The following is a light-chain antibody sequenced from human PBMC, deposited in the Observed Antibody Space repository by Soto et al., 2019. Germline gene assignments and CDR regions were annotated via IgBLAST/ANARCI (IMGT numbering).Light chain of an antibody. Sequence: DIVMTQSPLSLPSTPGEPSSISCGSSQSLLHSNGYYYLDWYLQRPGQSPHLLIYGGSNVAPGVPDRFSGSGSGTDFTLRISRVEADDVGVYYCMQTVQTPITFGQGTRLEIK. CDR1: QSLLHSNGYYY. J-gene: IGKJ5*01. V-gene: IGKV2-28*01. CDR3: MQTVQTPIT. CDR2: GGS.